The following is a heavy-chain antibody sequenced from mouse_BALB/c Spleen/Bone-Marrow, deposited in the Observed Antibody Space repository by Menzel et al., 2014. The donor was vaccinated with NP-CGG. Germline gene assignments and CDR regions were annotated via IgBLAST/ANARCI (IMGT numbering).Heavy chain of an antibody. V-gene: IGHV1-80*01. CDR3: ASRGDYSYAMDY. D-gene: IGHD1-1*01. J-gene: IGHJ4*01. CDR1: GYAFSKYW. Sequence: QVQLQQSGADLVRPGSSVKISCKASGYAFSKYWLNWMKQRPGQGLEWIGQIYPGDGDTNYNAKFKGKATLTADKSSSTAYMQLSSLTSENSAVYFGASRGDYSYAMDYWGQRTSVAVSS. CDR2: IYPGDGDT.